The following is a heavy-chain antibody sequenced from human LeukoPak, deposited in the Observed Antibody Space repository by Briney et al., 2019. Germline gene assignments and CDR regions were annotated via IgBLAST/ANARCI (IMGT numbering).Heavy chain of an antibody. Sequence: GGSLRLSCAAAGFTFRSHWMSWIRQAPGKGLEWVANTNQDGSVKQYVDSVKGRFTISRDNAKNSLYLQMDSLRAEDTGLYYCARDHVVDGLVFDYWGQGALVTVSS. D-gene: IGHD2-15*01. CDR3: ARDHVVDGLVFDY. J-gene: IGHJ4*02. CDR1: GFTFRSHW. V-gene: IGHV3-7*01. CDR2: TNQDGSVK.